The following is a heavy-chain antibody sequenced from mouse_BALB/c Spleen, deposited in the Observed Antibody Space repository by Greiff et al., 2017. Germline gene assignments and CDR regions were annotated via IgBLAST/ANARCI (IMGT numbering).Heavy chain of an antibody. CDR1: GYTFTSYW. CDR2: INPCTGYT. J-gene: IGHJ4*01. Sequence: QVQLQQSGAELAKPGASVKMSCKASGYTFTSYWMHWVKQRPGQGLEWIGYINPCTGYTEYNQKFKDKATLTADTSSSTAYMELSSLTSVDSAVYYCARGGVRRGYAMDYWGQGTSVTVSS. V-gene: IGHV1-7*01. CDR3: ARGGVRRGYAMDY. D-gene: IGHD2-14*01.